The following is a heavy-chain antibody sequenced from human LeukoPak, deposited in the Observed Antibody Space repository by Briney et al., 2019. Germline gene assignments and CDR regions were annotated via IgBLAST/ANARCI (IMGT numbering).Heavy chain of an antibody. Sequence: QTGGSLRLSCAASGFTFSSYGMSWVRQAPGKGLEWVSAISGSGGSTYYADSVKGRFTISRDNSKNTLYLQMNSLRAEDTAVYYCAKGYCSSTSCPSINYYYYYMDVWGKGTTVTVSS. CDR2: ISGSGGST. CDR3: AKGYCSSTSCPSINYYYYYMDV. CDR1: GFTFSSYG. V-gene: IGHV3-23*01. D-gene: IGHD2-2*01. J-gene: IGHJ6*03.